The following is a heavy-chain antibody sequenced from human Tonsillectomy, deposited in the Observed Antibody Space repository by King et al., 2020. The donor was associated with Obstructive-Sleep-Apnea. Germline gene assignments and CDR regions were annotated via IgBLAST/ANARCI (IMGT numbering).Heavy chain of an antibody. CDR1: GFTFSSYW. V-gene: IGHV3-74*01. CDR2: IIPDGSVA. J-gene: IGHJ4*02. CDR3: ARPTVTLEY. D-gene: IGHD4-17*01. Sequence: VQLVESGGALVQPGGSLRLSCAASGFTFSSYWMHWVRQAPGKGLVWVSRIIPDGSVAIYAESVKGRFTISRDNAKNTLYLQMNDLRPGDTARYYCARPTVTLEYWGQGSQVTVSS.